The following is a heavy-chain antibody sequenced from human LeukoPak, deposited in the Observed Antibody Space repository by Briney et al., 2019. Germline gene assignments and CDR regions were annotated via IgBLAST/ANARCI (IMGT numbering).Heavy chain of an antibody. CDR2: IRSKAYGGTT. Sequence: GGSLRLSCTASGFTFGDYAMSWFRQAPGKGLEWVGFIRSKAYGGTTEYAASVKGRFTISRDDSKSIAYLQMNSLKTEDTAVYYCTRFSPLGHLSSYSFDYWGQATLVTVSS. CDR3: TRFSPLGHLSSYSFDY. J-gene: IGHJ4*02. CDR1: GFTFGDYA. V-gene: IGHV3-49*03. D-gene: IGHD6-13*01.